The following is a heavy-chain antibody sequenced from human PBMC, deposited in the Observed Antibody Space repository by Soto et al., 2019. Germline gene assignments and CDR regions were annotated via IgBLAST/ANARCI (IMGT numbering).Heavy chain of an antibody. CDR3: ARAVYCNTAKCWDDFHYDNMDV. V-gene: IGHV4-4*02. D-gene: IGHD1-1*01. Sequence: QVQLQQSGPGLVKPSGTLSLTCFVSGDSINNTYWWSWVRQAPEKVLEWIWEIYHTGGRSYMPSLRCLFTLSADTSTNPCSLKLTSVTAADTAVYYCARAVYCNTAKCWDDFHYDNMDVWGQGTAVTVSS. CDR2: IYHTGGR. CDR1: GDSINNTYW. J-gene: IGHJ6*02.